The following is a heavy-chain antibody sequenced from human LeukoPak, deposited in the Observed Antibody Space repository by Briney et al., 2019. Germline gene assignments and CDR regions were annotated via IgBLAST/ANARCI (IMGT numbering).Heavy chain of an antibody. J-gene: IGHJ4*02. CDR2: ISGSGGST. D-gene: IGHD3-10*01. CDR1: GFTFSSYA. CDR3: ARGGDYYGLGYFDY. Sequence: GGSLRLSCAASGFTFSSYAMSWVRQAPGKGLEWVSGISGSGGSTYYADSVKGRFTISRDNSKNRLYLQMNSLRAEDTAVYYCARGGDYYGLGYFDYWGQGTLVTVSS. V-gene: IGHV3-23*01.